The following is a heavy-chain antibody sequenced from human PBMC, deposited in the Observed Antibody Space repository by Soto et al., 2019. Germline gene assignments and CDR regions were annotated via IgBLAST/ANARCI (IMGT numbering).Heavy chain of an antibody. D-gene: IGHD2-21*01. CDR2: INEDGRST. Sequence: PGGSLRLSCEASGFTFSSYWMHWVRQAPGEGLVWVSRINEDGRSTIYADSVKGRFTISRDNAKNTLYFQMNSLRAEDTAVYYCSKSSFPYYFESWGQGTMVTVSS. CDR1: GFTFSSYW. V-gene: IGHV3-74*01. CDR3: SKSSFPYYFES. J-gene: IGHJ4*02.